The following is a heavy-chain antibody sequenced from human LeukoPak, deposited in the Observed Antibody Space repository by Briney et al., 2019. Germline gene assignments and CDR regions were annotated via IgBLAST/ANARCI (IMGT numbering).Heavy chain of an antibody. CDR3: ARYSGYSYGYGH. CDR2: MNPNSGNT. CDR1: GYTFTSYD. V-gene: IGHV1-8*01. Sequence: GASVSVSCKASGYTFTSYDINWVRQAAGQGLEWMGWMNPNSGNTGYAQKFQGRVTMTRNTSISTAYMERSSLRSEDTAVYYCARYSGYSYGYGHWGQGTLVTVSS. J-gene: IGHJ4*02. D-gene: IGHD5-18*01.